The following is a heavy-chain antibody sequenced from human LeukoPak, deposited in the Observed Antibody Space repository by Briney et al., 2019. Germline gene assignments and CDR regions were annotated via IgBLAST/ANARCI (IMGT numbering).Heavy chain of an antibody. J-gene: IGHJ3*02. D-gene: IGHD6-19*01. Sequence: GGSLSLSCAASGFIFSSYSMNWVRQAPGKGLEWVSSISGTSSYIYYADSVKGRFTISRDNTKNSLYLQMNSLRAEDAAVYYCARDQDNSSGWYFAFDIWGQGTMVTVSS. CDR2: ISGTSSYI. V-gene: IGHV3-21*01. CDR3: ARDQDNSSGWYFAFDI. CDR1: GFIFSSYS.